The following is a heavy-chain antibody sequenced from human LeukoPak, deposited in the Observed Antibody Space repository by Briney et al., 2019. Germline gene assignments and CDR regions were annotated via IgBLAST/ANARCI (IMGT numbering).Heavy chain of an antibody. CDR3: APGSEGNWFDP. J-gene: IGHJ5*02. V-gene: IGHV1-69*04. CDR1: GGTFSSYA. CDR2: IIPILGIA. D-gene: IGHD2-15*01. Sequence: SVKVSCKASGGTFSSYAISWVRQAPGQGLEWMGRIIPILGIANYAQKFQGRVTITADKSTSTAYMELSNLRSEDTAVYYCAPGSEGNWFDPWGQGTLVTVSS.